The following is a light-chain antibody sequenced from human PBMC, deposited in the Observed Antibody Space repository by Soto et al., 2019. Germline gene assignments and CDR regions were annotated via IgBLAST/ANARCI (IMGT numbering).Light chain of an antibody. V-gene: IGKV1-12*01. CDR1: QDISTY. CDR3: QHTNSFPLT. CDR2: AAS. J-gene: IGKJ4*01. Sequence: DIQMTQSPSSVSASVGDIVTITCRASQDISTYLAWYQQRPGKAPNLLIYAASTLQSGVPSRFSGSGSGTDFSLTISSLQPEDSATYYCQHTNSFPLTFGGGTKVEIK.